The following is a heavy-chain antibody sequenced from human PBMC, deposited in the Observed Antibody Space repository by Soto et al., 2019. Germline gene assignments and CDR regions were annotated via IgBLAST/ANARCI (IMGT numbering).Heavy chain of an antibody. CDR1: GGSISSYY. D-gene: IGHD3-3*02. CDR2: IYYSGST. V-gene: IGHV4-59*01. Sequence: SETLSLTCTVSGGSISSYYWSWIRQPPGKGLEWIGYIYYSGSTNYNPSLKSRVTISVDTSKKQFSLKLSSVTAAATAVYYCARGIFGVVIRRLDPWGQGTLVTVSS. J-gene: IGHJ5*02. CDR3: ARGIFGVVIRRLDP.